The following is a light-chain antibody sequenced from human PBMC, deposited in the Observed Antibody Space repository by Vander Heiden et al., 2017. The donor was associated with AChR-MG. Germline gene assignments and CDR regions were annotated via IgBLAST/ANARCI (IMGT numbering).Light chain of an antibody. V-gene: IGKV1D-13*01. CDR3: QQFKNHPQMYI. CDR1: QGIVSA. J-gene: IGKJ2*01. Sequence: AIQLTQSPSSLSASVGDRVTITCRASQGIVSALAWYQQRPGKAPKLLIYDASTLESGVPSRFSGRGSGTDFTLTISSLQPEDFATYYCQQFKNHPQMYIFGQGTKLEIK. CDR2: DAS.